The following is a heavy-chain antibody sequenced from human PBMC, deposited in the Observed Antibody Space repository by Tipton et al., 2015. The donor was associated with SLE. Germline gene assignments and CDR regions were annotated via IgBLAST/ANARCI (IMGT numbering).Heavy chain of an antibody. CDR2: IYYSGST. V-gene: IGHV4-31*11. J-gene: IGHJ4*02. Sequence: TLSLTCAVSGDSISSGGYSWSWIRQPPGKGLEWIGYIYYSGSTYYNPSLKSRVTISVDTSKHQFSLNLSSMTAADTAVYYCARERDGDYSDYWGQGTLVTVSS. D-gene: IGHD4-17*01. CDR3: ARERDGDYSDY. CDR1: GDSISSGGYS.